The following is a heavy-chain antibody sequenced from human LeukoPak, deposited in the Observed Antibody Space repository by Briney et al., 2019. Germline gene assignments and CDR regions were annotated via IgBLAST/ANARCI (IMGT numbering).Heavy chain of an antibody. CDR2: IIPIFGTA. CDR1: GGTFSSYA. D-gene: IGHD3-22*01. CDR3: ARAEYYYDSSGYYLTHDAFDI. V-gene: IGHV1-69*05. Sequence: SVKVSCKASGGTFSSYAIRWVRQAPGQGLEWMGGIIPIFGTANYAQKFQGRVTMTRNTSISTAYMELSSLRSEDTAVYYCARAEYYYDSSGYYLTHDAFDIWGQGTMVTVSS. J-gene: IGHJ3*02.